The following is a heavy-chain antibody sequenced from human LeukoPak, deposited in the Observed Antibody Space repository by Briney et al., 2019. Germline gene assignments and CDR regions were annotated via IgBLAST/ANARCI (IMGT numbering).Heavy chain of an antibody. CDR2: INHSGST. D-gene: IGHD1-26*01. V-gene: IGHV4-34*01. CDR3: ARNSGSDRRVWFDP. J-gene: IGHJ5*02. Sequence: SETLSLTCAVYGGSFSGYYWSWIRQPPGKGLEWIGEINHSGSTNYNPSLKSRVTISVDTSKNQFSLKLNSVTPEDTAVYYCARNSGSDRRVWFDPWGQGTLVTVSS. CDR1: GGSFSGYY.